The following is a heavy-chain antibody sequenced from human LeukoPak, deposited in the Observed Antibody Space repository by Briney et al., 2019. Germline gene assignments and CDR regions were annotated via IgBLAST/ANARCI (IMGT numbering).Heavy chain of an antibody. CDR2: IIPIFGTA. CDR3: AREGVGGTMIVGAFDY. Sequence: SVKVSCKASGGTFSSYAISWVRQAPGQGLEWMGGIIPIFGTANYAQKFQGRVTITADKSTSTAYMELSSLRSEDTAVYYCAREGVGGTMIVGAFDYWGQGTLVTVSS. CDR1: GGTFSSYA. D-gene: IGHD3-22*01. J-gene: IGHJ4*02. V-gene: IGHV1-69*06.